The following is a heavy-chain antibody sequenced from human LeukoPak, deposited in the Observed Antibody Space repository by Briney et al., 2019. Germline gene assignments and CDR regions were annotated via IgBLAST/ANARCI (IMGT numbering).Heavy chain of an antibody. D-gene: IGHD3-3*01. CDR1: GFTISSNY. V-gene: IGHV3-53*01. CDR3: ARDSRGGVTFDS. J-gene: IGHJ4*02. Sequence: GGSLRLSCAASGFTISSNYMSWVRQAPGKGLEWVSVIYAGGNTYYADSVKGRFTISRDNSKNTLDLQMNSLRVEDTAVYYCARDSRGGVTFDSWGQGTLVTVSS. CDR2: IYAGGNT.